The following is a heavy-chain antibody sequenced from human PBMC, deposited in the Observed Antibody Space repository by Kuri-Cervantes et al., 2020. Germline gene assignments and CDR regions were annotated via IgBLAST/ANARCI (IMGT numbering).Heavy chain of an antibody. CDR2: IYYRGNT. V-gene: IGHV4-39*07. CDR3: ARDDTVGSFDL. Sequence: GSLRLSCTVSGGSISSSNYYWGWIRQPPGKGLEWIGSIYYRGNTYYNPSLESRVTMSVDRSKNQFSLRMTSLTAADTAVYYCARDDTVGSFDLWGQGTLVTVSS. CDR1: GGSISSSNYY. J-gene: IGHJ4*02. D-gene: IGHD4-23*01.